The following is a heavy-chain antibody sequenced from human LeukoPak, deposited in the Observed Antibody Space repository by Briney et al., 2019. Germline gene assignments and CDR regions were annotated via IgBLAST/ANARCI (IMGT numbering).Heavy chain of an antibody. J-gene: IGHJ6*02. V-gene: IGHV3-74*01. CDR1: GFTFSSYW. D-gene: IGHD3-10*01. CDR3: ARGSVEYYYGSGSYYRGSYYGMDV. CDR2: INSDGSST. Sequence: GGSLRLSCAASGFTFSSYWMHWVRQAPGKGLVWVSRINSDGSSTSYAGSVKGRFTISRDNAKNTLYLQMSSLRAEDTAVYYCARGSVEYYYGSGSYYRGSYYGMDVWGQGTTVTVSS.